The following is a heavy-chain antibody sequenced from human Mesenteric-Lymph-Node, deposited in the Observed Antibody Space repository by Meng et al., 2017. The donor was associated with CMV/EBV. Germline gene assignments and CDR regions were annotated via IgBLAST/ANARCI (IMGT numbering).Heavy chain of an antibody. Sequence: SETLSLTCTVSGGSVSSGSYYWSWIRQPPGKGLEWIGYIYYSGSTNYNPSLKSRVTISVDTSRNHFSLKLNSVTAADTAVYYCARVGTGGGDCYDYWGQGTLVTVSS. CDR1: GGSVSSGSYY. CDR2: IYYSGST. V-gene: IGHV4-61*03. D-gene: IGHD2-21*01. CDR3: ARVGTGGGDCYDY. J-gene: IGHJ4*02.